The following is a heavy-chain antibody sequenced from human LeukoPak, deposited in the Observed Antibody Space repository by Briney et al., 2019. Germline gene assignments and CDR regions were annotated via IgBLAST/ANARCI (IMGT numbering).Heavy chain of an antibody. J-gene: IGHJ4*02. V-gene: IGHV1-18*01. Sequence: GASVKVSCKASGYTFTSHGISWVRQAPGQGLEWMGWISTYNGNTNYAQKLQGRVSMTTDTSTSTAYMDLRSLRSEDTAVYYCARDHPIFYDSSGYPKYYFDYWGQGTLVTVSS. CDR1: GYTFTSHG. CDR3: ARDHPIFYDSSGYPKYYFDY. D-gene: IGHD3-22*01. CDR2: ISTYNGNT.